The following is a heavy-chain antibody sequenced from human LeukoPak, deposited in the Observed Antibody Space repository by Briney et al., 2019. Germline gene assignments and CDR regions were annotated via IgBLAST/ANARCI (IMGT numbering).Heavy chain of an antibody. J-gene: IGHJ4*02. V-gene: IGHV3-30*02. Sequence: GGSLRLSCAASGFTLSSYGMHWVRQAPGKGLEWVAFIRYDGSIIYYADSVKGRFTISRDNSKNTLYLQMDSLRAEDTAVYYCAKALGSALVRGVMDYWGQGTPVTVSS. CDR1: GFTLSSYG. CDR3: AKALGSALVRGVMDY. CDR2: IRYDGSII. D-gene: IGHD3-10*01.